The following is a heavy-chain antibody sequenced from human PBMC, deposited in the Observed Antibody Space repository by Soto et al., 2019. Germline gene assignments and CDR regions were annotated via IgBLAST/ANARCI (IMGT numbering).Heavy chain of an antibody. CDR3: ARGSYCTNGVCYLPYYYYYYMDV. D-gene: IGHD2-8*01. J-gene: IGHJ6*03. CDR1: GYTFTSYD. CDR2: MNPNSGNT. V-gene: IGHV1-8*01. Sequence: SVKVSCKASGYTFTSYDINWVRQATGQGLEWMGWMNPNSGNTGYAQKFQGRVTMTRNTSISTAYMELSSLRSEDTAVYYCARGSYCTNGVCYLPYYYYYYMDVWGKGTTVTVSS.